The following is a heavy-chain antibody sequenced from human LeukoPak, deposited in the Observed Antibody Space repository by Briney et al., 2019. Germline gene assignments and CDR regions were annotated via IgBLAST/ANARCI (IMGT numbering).Heavy chain of an antibody. V-gene: IGHV3-66*01. CDR2: IYTDGST. CDR1: GFTVSNKY. J-gene: IGHJ4*02. CDR3: AIGHYRNIPG. D-gene: IGHD1/OR15-1a*01. Sequence: AGSLRLSRAASGFTVSNKYMNWVRQAPRKGLEWVSVIYTDGSTYYADSVRARFSISRDDSKNTLSLQMNSLRAEDTAVYYCAIGHYRNIPGWGQGTLVTVSS.